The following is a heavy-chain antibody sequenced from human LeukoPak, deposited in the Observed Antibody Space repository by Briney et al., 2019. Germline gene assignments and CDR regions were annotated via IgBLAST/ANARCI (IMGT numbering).Heavy chain of an antibody. CDR2: MNPNSGST. CDR3: SSARSTAYPYYFEY. CDR1: VYTFTSTA. D-gene: IGHD3-16*01. Sequence: ASVKVSCKASVYTFTSTATYWVRHPTGQGLEWMGWMNPNSGSTGYAQKFQGRVTITRNTSICTAYMELTGLRSEDTAVYYCSSARSTAYPYYFEYWGQGTLVTVSS. J-gene: IGHJ4*02. V-gene: IGHV1-8*03.